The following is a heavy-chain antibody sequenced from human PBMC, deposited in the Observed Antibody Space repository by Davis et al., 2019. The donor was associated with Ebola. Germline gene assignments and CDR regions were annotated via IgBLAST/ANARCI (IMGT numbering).Heavy chain of an antibody. Sequence: MPSETLSLTCTVSGGSISSYYWSWIRQPPGKRLEWIGYIYYSGSTNYNPSLKSRVTISVDTSKNQFSLKLSSVTAADTAVYYCARDTGVGATAGLDYWGQGTLVTVSS. V-gene: IGHV4-59*01. CDR2: IYYSGST. CDR1: GGSISSYY. J-gene: IGHJ4*02. CDR3: ARDTGVGATAGLDY. D-gene: IGHD1-26*01.